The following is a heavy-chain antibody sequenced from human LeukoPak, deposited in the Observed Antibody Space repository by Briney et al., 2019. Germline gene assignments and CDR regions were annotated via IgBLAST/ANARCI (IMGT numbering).Heavy chain of an antibody. D-gene: IGHD2-2*02. V-gene: IGHV3-33*08. CDR2: IWYDGSNK. Sequence: GGSLRLSCAASGFTFSSYAMHWVRQAPGKGLEWVAVIWYDGSNKYYADSVKGRFTISRDNSKNTLYLQMNSLRAEDTAVYYCAREVIVVVPAAIHYWFDPWGQGTLVTVSS. CDR3: AREVIVVVPAAIHYWFDP. J-gene: IGHJ5*02. CDR1: GFTFSSYA.